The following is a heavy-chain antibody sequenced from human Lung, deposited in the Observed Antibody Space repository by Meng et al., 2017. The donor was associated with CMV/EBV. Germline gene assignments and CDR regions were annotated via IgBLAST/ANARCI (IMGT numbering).Heavy chain of an antibody. CDR2: ISPSGSTR. CDR3: ARGAYTVTSFAEGRFDP. CDR1: GFTFSDYY. D-gene: IGHD4-11*01. V-gene: IGHV3-11*01. J-gene: IGHJ5*02. Sequence: GGSLRLXCAASGFTFSDYYMSWIRQAPGQGLEWVSHISPSGSTRYYADSVKGRFTISRDNADNSLYLQMSSLRAEDTATYYCARGAYTVTSFAEGRFDPWXQGIXVTGAS.